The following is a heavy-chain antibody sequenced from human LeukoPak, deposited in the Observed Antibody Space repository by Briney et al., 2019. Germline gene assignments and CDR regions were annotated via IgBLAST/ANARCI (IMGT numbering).Heavy chain of an antibody. CDR1: GYFFINYW. Sequence: GESLKISCTGSGYFFINYWIAWVRQRPGKGLEGMGIIYLADSDTRNNPPFQGLVSISAHKSIRSTYPQWSNLQASDPAMYYCANSQYVTGGVYYTQDDSWGQGTLVTVSS. D-gene: IGHD2-8*02. J-gene: IGHJ5*01. CDR2: IYLADSDT. CDR3: ANSQYVTGGVYYTQDDS. V-gene: IGHV5-51*01.